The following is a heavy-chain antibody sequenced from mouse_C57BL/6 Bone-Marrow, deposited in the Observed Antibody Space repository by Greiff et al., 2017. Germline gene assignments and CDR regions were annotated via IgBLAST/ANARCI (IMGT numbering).Heavy chain of an antibody. Sequence: QVQLQQPGAELVRPGTSVKLSCKASGYTFTSYWMHWVKQRPGQGLEWIGVIDPSDSYTNYNQKFKGKATLTVDTSSSTAYMQLSSLTSEDSAVYYCARLDYDGYSFAYWGQGTLVTVSA. CDR3: ARLDYDGYSFAY. D-gene: IGHD2-3*01. J-gene: IGHJ3*01. CDR1: GYTFTSYW. CDR2: IDPSDSYT. V-gene: IGHV1-59*01.